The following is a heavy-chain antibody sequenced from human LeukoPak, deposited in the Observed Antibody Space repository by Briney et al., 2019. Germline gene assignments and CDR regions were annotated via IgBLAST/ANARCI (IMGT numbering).Heavy chain of an antibody. CDR1: GYTLTELS. Sequence: ASVKVSCKVSGYTLTELSMHWARQAPGKGLEWMGGFDPEDGETIYAQKFQGRVTMTEDTSTDTAYMELSSLRSEDTAVYYCATAKVFCSGGSCRNYYFDYWGQGTLVTVSS. J-gene: IGHJ4*02. V-gene: IGHV1-24*01. CDR2: FDPEDGET. D-gene: IGHD2-15*01. CDR3: ATAKVFCSGGSCRNYYFDY.